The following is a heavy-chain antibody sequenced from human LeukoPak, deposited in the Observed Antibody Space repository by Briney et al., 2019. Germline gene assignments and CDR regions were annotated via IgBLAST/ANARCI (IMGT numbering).Heavy chain of an antibody. J-gene: IGHJ4*02. D-gene: IGHD2-15*01. CDR1: GFTFSGFS. CDR3: AKGSGSSCYSPCDY. Sequence: GGSLRLSCAASGFTFSGFSMSWVRQSPTKGLEWVANIKQDGSERYYVDSVKGRFTISRDNSKDTLYLQMDSLRAEDTAVYYCAKGSGSSCYSPCDYWGQGILVTVSS. V-gene: IGHV3-7*03. CDR2: IKQDGSER.